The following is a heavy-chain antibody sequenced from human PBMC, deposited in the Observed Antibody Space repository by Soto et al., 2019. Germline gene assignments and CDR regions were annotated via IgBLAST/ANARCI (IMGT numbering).Heavy chain of an antibody. CDR3: ARGKGVEKQLAPYYYYYYGMDV. J-gene: IGHJ6*02. V-gene: IGHV1-69*13. Sequence: SVKVSCKASGGTFSSYAISWVRQAPGQGLEWMGGIIPIFGTANYAQKFQGRVTITADESTSTAYMELSSLRSEDTAVYYCARGKGVEKQLAPYYYYYYGMDVWGQGTTVTVSS. CDR2: IIPIFGTA. D-gene: IGHD6-6*01. CDR1: GGTFSSYA.